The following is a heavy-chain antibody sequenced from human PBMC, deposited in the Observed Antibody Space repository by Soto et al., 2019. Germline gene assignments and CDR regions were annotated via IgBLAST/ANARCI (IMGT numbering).Heavy chain of an antibody. CDR2: ISAYNGNT. Sequence: GASVKVSCKASGYTFTSYGISWVRQAPGQGLEWMGWISAYNGNTNYAQKLQGRVTMTTDTSTSTAYMELRSLRSDDTAVYYCARVRSWEVGGQVDIVVVPAALGYYYYGMDVWGQGTTVTVSS. J-gene: IGHJ6*02. CDR3: ARVRSWEVGGQVDIVVVPAALGYYYYGMDV. V-gene: IGHV1-18*04. CDR1: GYTFTSYG. D-gene: IGHD2-2*03.